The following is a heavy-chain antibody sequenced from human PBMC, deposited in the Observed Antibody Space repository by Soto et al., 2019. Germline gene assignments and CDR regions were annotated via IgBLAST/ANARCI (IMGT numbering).Heavy chain of an antibody. D-gene: IGHD5-12*01. CDR3: AREVVATSHFDY. CDR1: GGSISSGDYY. Sequence: SETLSLTCTVSGGSISSGDYYWSWIRQPTGKGLEWIGYIYYSGSTYYNPSLKSRVTISVDTSKNQFSLKLSSVTAADTAVYYCAREVVATSHFDYWGQGTLATSPQ. CDR2: IYYSGST. V-gene: IGHV4-30-4*01. J-gene: IGHJ4*02.